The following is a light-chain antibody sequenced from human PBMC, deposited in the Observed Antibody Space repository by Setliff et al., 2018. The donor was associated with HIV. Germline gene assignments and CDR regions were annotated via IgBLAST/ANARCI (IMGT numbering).Light chain of an antibody. J-gene: IGLJ1*01. V-gene: IGLV2-14*01. CDR2: EVN. Sequence: QPVLTQPASVSASPGQSITISCTATSSDVGDFDSVAWYQQHPGRAPKLMIYEVNNRPSGVSNRFSGSKSGNTASLTISGLQADDEADYYCSSYTTTSTLRVFGAGTKVTVL. CDR1: SSDVGDFDS. CDR3: SSYTTTSTLRV.